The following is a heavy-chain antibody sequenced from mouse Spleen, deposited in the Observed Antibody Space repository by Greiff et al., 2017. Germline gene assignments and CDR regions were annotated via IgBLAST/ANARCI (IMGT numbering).Heavy chain of an antibody. J-gene: IGHJ2*01. V-gene: IGHV14-1*01. CDR2: IDPEDGDT. Sequence: EVKVVESGAELVRPGASVKLSCTASGFNIKDYYMHWVKQRPEQGLEWIGRIDPEDGDTEYAPKFQGKATMTADTSSNTAYLQLSSLTSEDTAVYYCTANYYGSTLDYWGQGTTLTVSS. CDR3: TANYYGSTLDY. CDR1: GFNIKDYY. D-gene: IGHD1-1*01.